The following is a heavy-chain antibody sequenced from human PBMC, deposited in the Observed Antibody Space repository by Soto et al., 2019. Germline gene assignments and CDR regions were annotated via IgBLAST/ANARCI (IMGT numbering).Heavy chain of an antibody. V-gene: IGHV3-23*01. CDR3: AKNQGVELVPLATVDWFDP. J-gene: IGHJ5*02. D-gene: IGHD1-26*01. CDR2: ISGSGFKK. CDR1: GFIFENLG. Sequence: GGSLRISCAASGFIFENLGISWVRQAPGKGLEWISSISGSGFKKYYADSVKGRFTISRDNSKSTVYLELNNLSAEDTAVYHCAKNQGVELVPLATVDWFDPWGQGSVVTVSS.